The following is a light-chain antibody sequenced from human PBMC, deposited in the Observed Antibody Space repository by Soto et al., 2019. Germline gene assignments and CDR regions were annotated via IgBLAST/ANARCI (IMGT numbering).Light chain of an antibody. CDR3: QQYNDWPLT. Sequence: EILMTQSPVTLSVSPGERATLSCRASQSVISNLSWYQQKPGQAPSLLIYGAFTRATGIPARFSGTGSGTEFTLTISSLQSEDFALYYCQQYNDWPLTFGQGTKVDIK. CDR2: GAF. V-gene: IGKV3-15*01. CDR1: QSVISN. J-gene: IGKJ1*01.